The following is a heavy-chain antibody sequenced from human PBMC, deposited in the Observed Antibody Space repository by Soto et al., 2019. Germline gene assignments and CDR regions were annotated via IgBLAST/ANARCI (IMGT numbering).Heavy chain of an antibody. CDR3: ARVFDGDYYFDY. D-gene: IGHD3-9*01. CDR1: GGSISSYC. V-gene: IGHV4-59*01. Sequence: SETLSLTCTVSGGSISSYCWSWIRQPPGKGLEWIGYIYYSGSTNYNPSLKSRVTISVDTSKNQFSLKLSSVTAADTAVYYCARVFDGDYYFDYGAQEPLVTVSS. CDR2: IYYSGST. J-gene: IGHJ4*02.